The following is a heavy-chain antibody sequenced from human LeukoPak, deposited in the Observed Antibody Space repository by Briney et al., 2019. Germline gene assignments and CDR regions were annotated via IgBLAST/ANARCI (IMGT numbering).Heavy chain of an antibody. CDR2: ISYDGSNK. Sequence: PGRSLRLSCAASGFTVSSYGMHWVRQAPGKGLEWVAVISYDGSNKYYADSVKGRFTISRDNSKNTLYLQMNSLRAEDTAVYYCAKDDSWAGDRYFDYWGQGTLVTVSS. V-gene: IGHV3-30*18. J-gene: IGHJ4*02. CDR1: GFTVSSYG. CDR3: AKDDSWAGDRYFDY. D-gene: IGHD3-22*01.